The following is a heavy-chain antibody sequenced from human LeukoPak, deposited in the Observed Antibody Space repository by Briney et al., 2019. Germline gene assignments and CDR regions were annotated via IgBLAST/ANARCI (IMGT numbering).Heavy chain of an antibody. CDR2: INPNSGDT. CDR1: GYXFTGYY. Sequence: PEASVKVSRKASGYXFTGYYIHWVRQAPGQGLEWMGWINPNSGDTNYAEKFQGRVTMTRDTSISTAYMDLRRLRSDDTAVYYCARDYSSSSGYFDYWGQGTLVTVSS. V-gene: IGHV1-2*02. D-gene: IGHD6-6*01. J-gene: IGHJ4*02. CDR3: ARDYSSSSGYFDY.